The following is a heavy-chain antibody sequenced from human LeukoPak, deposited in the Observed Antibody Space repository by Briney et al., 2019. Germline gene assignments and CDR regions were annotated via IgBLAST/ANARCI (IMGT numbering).Heavy chain of an antibody. Sequence: QPGGSLRLSCAASGFTFDTYTMTWVRQAPGTGLEWVSYIDTTSTTMYYADSAKGRFTISRDNAKNSLYLQMNSLRVEDTAVYYCTRGLVVVAQYFQHWGQGTLGTVSS. CDR1: GFTFDTYT. D-gene: IGHD2-15*01. J-gene: IGHJ1*01. CDR3: TRGLVVVAQYFQH. CDR2: IDTTSTTM. V-gene: IGHV3-48*01.